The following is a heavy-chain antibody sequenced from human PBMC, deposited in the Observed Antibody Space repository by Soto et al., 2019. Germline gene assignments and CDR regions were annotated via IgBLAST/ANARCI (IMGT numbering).Heavy chain of an antibody. D-gene: IGHD6-6*01. V-gene: IGHV3-33*01. J-gene: IGHJ6*02. CDR1: GFTFSSYG. CDR2: IWYDGSNK. CDR3: ARGGVAARSNYYYGMDV. Sequence: GGSLRLSCAASGFTFSSYGMHWVRQAPGKGLEWVAVIWYDGSNKYYADSVKGRFTISRDNSKNTLYLQMNSLRAEDTAVYYCARGGVAARSNYYYGMDVWGQGTTVTVSS.